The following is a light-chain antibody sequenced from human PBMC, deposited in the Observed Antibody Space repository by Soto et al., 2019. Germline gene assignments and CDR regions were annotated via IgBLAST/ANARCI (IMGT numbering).Light chain of an antibody. CDR1: ALANQY. J-gene: IGLJ1*01. CDR2: KDT. CDR3: QSADRSGTYV. V-gene: IGLV3-25*01. Sequence: SNELIQPPSVSVSPGQTATITCSGDALANQYGHWYQQKSGQAPVVVMCKDTQRPPGIPERFSGSGSGTTGTLTISGVQAEDEADYFCQSADRSGTYVFGTGTKVTVL.